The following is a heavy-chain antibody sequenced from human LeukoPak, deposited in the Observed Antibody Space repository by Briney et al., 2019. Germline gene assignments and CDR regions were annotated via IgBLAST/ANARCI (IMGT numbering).Heavy chain of an antibody. CDR3: ARDNGRNWGQVGGY. CDR1: GQSLSELS. V-gene: IGHV1-24*01. D-gene: IGHD7-27*01. CDR2: FDPEDGET. J-gene: IGHJ4*02. Sequence: GASVKVSCKASGQSLSELSTHWVRQAPGKGLEWMGGFDPEDGETICAQKFQGRVTMTEDTSTGTAYMELRGLRPDDTAVYYCARDNGRNWGQVGGYWGQGTLVTVSS.